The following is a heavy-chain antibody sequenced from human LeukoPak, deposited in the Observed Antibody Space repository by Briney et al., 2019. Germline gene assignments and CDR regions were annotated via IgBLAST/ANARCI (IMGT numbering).Heavy chain of an antibody. D-gene: IGHD3-16*01. J-gene: IGHJ6*03. V-gene: IGHV1-2*02. CDR1: GYTFTGYY. CDR2: INPNSGGT. Sequence: ASVKVSCKASGYTFTGYYMHWVRQAPGQGLEWMGWINPNSGGTNYAQKFQGRVTMTRDTSISTAYMELSRLRSDDTAVYYCARYGTGLDYYYMDVWGKGTTVTISS. CDR3: ARYGTGLDYYYMDV.